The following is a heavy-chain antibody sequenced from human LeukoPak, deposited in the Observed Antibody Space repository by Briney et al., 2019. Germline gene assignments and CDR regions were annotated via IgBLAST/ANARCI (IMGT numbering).Heavy chain of an antibody. CDR2: INHMGST. Sequence: SETLSLTCAVYGGSFSGYYWSWVRQLPGKGLEWIGEINHMGSTNYNPAHKSQVTISVDTSKTQFSLKLSSVTAADTAVYYCSRVGSSGYYRYYYYCMDVWGQGTTVTVSS. D-gene: IGHD3-22*01. V-gene: IGHV4-34*01. CDR3: SRVGSSGYYRYYYYCMDV. J-gene: IGHJ6*02. CDR1: GGSFSGYY.